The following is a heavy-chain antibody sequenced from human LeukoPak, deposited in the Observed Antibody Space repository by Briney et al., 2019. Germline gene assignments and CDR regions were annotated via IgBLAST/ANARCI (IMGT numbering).Heavy chain of an antibody. D-gene: IGHD3-10*01. CDR2: IYYNGYT. V-gene: IGHV4-39*01. CDR3: ARHVMGYYGSGSPYYFDY. CDR1: GASISSTSHH. Sequence: SETLSLTCTVSGASISSTSHHWGWIRQPPGKGLEWIGAIYYNGYTYYNPSLRSRVTISVITSKNQFSLKLSSVTAADTAVYYCARHVMGYYGSGSPYYFDYWGQGILVTVSS. J-gene: IGHJ4*02.